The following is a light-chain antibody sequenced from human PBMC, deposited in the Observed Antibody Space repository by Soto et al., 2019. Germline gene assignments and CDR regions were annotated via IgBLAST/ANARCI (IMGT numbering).Light chain of an antibody. Sequence: QSVLTQPASVSGSPGQSITISCTGTTSDVWSYNLVSWYQQHPGKAPKLMIYEGSKRPSGVSNRFSGSKSGNTASLTISGLQAEDEANYYCCSYAGSTYWVFGGGTKVTVL. CDR3: CSYAGSTYWV. CDR2: EGS. V-gene: IGLV2-23*01. CDR1: TSDVWSYNL. J-gene: IGLJ3*02.